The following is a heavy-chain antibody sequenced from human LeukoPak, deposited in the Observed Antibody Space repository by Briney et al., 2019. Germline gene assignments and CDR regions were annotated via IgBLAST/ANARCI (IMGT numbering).Heavy chain of an antibody. J-gene: IGHJ3*02. D-gene: IGHD1-26*01. CDR2: IDSDGSST. Sequence: GGSLRLSCAASGFTFSSYWMHWVRQAPGRGLVWVSRIDSDGSSTSYADSVKGRFTISRDNAKNTLYLQMNSLRAEDTAVYYCASSAWELPRGAFDIWGQGTMVTVSS. CDR3: ASSAWELPRGAFDI. V-gene: IGHV3-74*01. CDR1: GFTFSSYW.